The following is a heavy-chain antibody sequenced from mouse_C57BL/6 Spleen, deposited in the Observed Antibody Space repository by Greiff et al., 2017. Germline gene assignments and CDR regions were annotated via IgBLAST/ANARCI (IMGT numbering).Heavy chain of an antibody. V-gene: IGHV5-4*01. Sequence: EVQLVESGGGLVKPGGSLKLSCAASGFTFSSYAMSWVRQTPAKRLEWVATISDGGSYTYYPDNVKGRFTIYRDNAKNNLYLQMSHLKSEDTAMYYCASYGSSYWFAYWGQGTLVTVSA. J-gene: IGHJ3*01. CDR2: ISDGGSYT. CDR1: GFTFSSYA. D-gene: IGHD1-1*01. CDR3: ASYGSSYWFAY.